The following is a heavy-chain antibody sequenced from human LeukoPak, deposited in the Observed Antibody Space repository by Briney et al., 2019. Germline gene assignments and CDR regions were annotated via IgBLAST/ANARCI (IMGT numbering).Heavy chain of an antibody. CDR2: IYYSGST. CDR1: GGSISSYY. Sequence: SETLSLTCTVSGGSISSYYWSWIRQPPGKGLEWIGYIYYSGSTNYNPSLKSRVTISVDTSKNQFSLKLSSVTAADTAVYYCASVNYSNYAFDYWGQGTLVTVSS. CDR3: ASVNYSNYAFDY. J-gene: IGHJ4*02. D-gene: IGHD4-11*01. V-gene: IGHV4-59*01.